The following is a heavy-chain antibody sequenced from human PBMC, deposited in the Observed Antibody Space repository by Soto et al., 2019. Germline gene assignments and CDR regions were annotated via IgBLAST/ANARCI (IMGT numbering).Heavy chain of an antibody. CDR3: ARGDVIDI. V-gene: IGHV6-1*01. J-gene: IGHJ3*02. Sequence: SQTLSLTCAISVDSVSSDSAAWNLVRQSPSRGLEWLGRTYYRSKWKTDYAVSVRGRITINPDTSKNQFSLQLNSVTPGDTAVYYCARGDVIDIWGRGTMITVSS. CDR1: VDSVSSDSAA. CDR2: TYYRSKWKT.